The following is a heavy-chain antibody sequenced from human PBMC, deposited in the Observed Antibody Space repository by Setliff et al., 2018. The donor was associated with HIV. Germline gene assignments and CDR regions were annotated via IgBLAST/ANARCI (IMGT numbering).Heavy chain of an antibody. CDR3: ARDTHYFDRRDYYFYIDV. Sequence: VASVKVSCKASGGTFSNYAVSWVRQAPGQGLEWMGGIIPMFGTPNYAQKFQGRVTITADESTSTAYMELSSLTSEDTAVYYCARDTHYFDRRDYYFYIDVWGKGTTVTVSS. D-gene: IGHD3-22*01. CDR1: GGTFSNYA. J-gene: IGHJ6*03. V-gene: IGHV1-69*13. CDR2: IIPMFGTP.